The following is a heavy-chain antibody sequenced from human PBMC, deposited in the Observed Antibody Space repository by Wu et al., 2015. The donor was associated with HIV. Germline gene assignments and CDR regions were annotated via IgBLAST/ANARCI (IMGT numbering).Heavy chain of an antibody. CDR2: ISTYNGNT. CDR1: GYRLINYG. D-gene: IGHD1-1*01. J-gene: IGHJ5*02. CDR3: ARDGSLSALENWFDP. Sequence: QVQLVQSGPEVKKPGSSVKVSGKASGYRLINYGINWVRQAPGQGLECLGWISTYNGNTNYAQKFQGRVTMTTDTSTSTAYMELRSLRSDDTAVYYCARDGSLSALENWFDPWGQGTLVTVSS. V-gene: IGHV1-18*01.